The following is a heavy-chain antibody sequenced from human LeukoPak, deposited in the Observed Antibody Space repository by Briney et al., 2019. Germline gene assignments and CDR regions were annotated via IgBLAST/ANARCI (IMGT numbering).Heavy chain of an antibody. CDR3: ARQARWFQKGYYFDY. Sequence: ETVSLTCTVSGGSISSYYWSWIRQPPGKGLEWIGYIYYSGSTNYNPSLESRVTISVDTSKNQFSLKLSSVTAADTAVYYCARQARWFQKGYYFDYWGQGTLVSVSS. D-gene: IGHD4-23*01. CDR2: IYYSGST. CDR1: GGSISSYY. V-gene: IGHV4-59*08. J-gene: IGHJ4*02.